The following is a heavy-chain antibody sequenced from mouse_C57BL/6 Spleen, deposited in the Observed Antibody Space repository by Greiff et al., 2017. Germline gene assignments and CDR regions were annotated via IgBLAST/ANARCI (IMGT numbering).Heavy chain of an antibody. Sequence: VQLQQPGTELVKPGASVKLSCKASGYTFTSSWMHWVKQRPGQGLEWIGNINPSNGGTNYNEKFKSKATLTVDKSSSTAYMQLSSLTSEDSAVYYCARMGSREYYFDYWGQGTTLTVSS. CDR3: ARMGSREYYFDY. CDR1: GYTFTSSW. CDR2: INPSNGGT. J-gene: IGHJ2*01. D-gene: IGHD1-1*01. V-gene: IGHV1-53*01.